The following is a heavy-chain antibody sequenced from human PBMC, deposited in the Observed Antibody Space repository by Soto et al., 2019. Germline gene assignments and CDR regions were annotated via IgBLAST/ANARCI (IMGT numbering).Heavy chain of an antibody. CDR1: GYTFTGYY. V-gene: IGHV1-2*02. D-gene: IGHD1-26*01. CDR3: ASGVGATSDAFDI. Sequence: GASVKVSCKASGYTFTGYYMPWVRQAPGQGLEWMGWINPNSGGTNYAQKFQGRVTMTRDTSISTAYMERSRLRSDDTAVYYCASGVGATSDAFDIWGQGTMVTVSS. CDR2: INPNSGGT. J-gene: IGHJ3*02.